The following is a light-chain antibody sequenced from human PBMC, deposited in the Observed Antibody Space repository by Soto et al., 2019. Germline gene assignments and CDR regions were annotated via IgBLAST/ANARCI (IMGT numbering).Light chain of an antibody. CDR1: QSVLYSSNNKNY. CDR2: WAF. CDR3: QQYYSTPRT. Sequence: DIVMTQSPDSLAVSLGERATINCKSSQSVLYSSNNKNYLAWYQQKPGQPPKLLISWAFTRESGVPDRFSGSGSGTDFTLTISSLQAEDVAVYYCQQYYSTPRTFGQGTKVEMK. J-gene: IGKJ1*01. V-gene: IGKV4-1*01.